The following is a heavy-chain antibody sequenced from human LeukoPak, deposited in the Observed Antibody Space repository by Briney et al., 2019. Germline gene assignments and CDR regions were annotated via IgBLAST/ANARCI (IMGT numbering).Heavy chain of an antibody. CDR1: GFTFSSYW. CDR3: ARGRAVAGRSYYFDY. D-gene: IGHD6-19*01. Sequence: GGSLRLSCAASGFTFSSYWMSWVRQAPGKGLEWVANIKQDGSEKYYVDSMKGRFTISRDNAKNSLYLQMNSLRAEDTAVYYCARGRAVAGRSYYFDYWGQGTLVTVSS. V-gene: IGHV3-7*01. J-gene: IGHJ4*02. CDR2: IKQDGSEK.